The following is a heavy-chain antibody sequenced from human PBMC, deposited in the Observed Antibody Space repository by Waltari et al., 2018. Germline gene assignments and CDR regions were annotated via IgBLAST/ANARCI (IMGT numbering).Heavy chain of an antibody. CDR3: ARGYYDFWSGYPRFDY. CDR1: GWSFSGYY. Sequence: QVQLQQWGAGLLKPSETLSLTCAVYGWSFSGYYCCGRRRPPGKGLGWVGEINHSRNTNYNPSLKSRVTISVDTSKDQFSLKLSSVTAADTAVYYCARGYYDFWSGYPRFDYWGQGTLVTVSS. CDR2: INHSRNT. D-gene: IGHD3-3*01. J-gene: IGHJ4*02. V-gene: IGHV4-34*01.